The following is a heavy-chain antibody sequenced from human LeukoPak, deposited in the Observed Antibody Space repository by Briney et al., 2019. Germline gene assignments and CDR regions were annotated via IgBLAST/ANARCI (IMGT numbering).Heavy chain of an antibody. CDR1: GCRFTSYC. CDR2: IYPGDSDT. CDR3: ARLSSSAMGENWFDP. D-gene: IGHD5-18*01. Sequence: GGSLKISCKGSGCRFTSYCIGCVRQMPGKGREWMGIIYPGDSDTRYSPSFKGQVTISTDKSISTAYLQWSSLKASDTAMYYCARLSSSAMGENWFDPWGQGTLVTVSS. J-gene: IGHJ5*02. V-gene: IGHV5-51*01.